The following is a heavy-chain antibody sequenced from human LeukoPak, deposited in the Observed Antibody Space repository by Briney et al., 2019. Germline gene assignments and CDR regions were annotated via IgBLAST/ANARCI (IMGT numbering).Heavy chain of an antibody. J-gene: IGHJ4*02. V-gene: IGHV3-7*01. Sequence: GGSLRLSCAASGFTFGDYWMSWVRQVPGRGLEWVADINQEGSEKSYVGSVGGRFTISRNNAAYSLYLQMNSLSAEDTGLYYCARESRPDGRLIDFDFWGQGTLLTVSS. D-gene: IGHD1-1*01. CDR1: GFTFGDYW. CDR2: INQEGSEK. CDR3: ARESRPDGRLIDFDF.